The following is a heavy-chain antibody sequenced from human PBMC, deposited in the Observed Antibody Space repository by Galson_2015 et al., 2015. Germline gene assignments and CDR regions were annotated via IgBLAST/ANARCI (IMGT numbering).Heavy chain of an antibody. CDR2: ISNSGSTM. CDR3: AKGQWFDP. V-gene: IGHV3-48*03. J-gene: IGHJ5*02. CDR1: GFTFSSFE. Sequence: SLRLSCAASGFTFSSFEMNWVRQAPGKGLEWVSSISNSGSTMYYADSVKGRFTISRDNAKNSLYLQRNSLRAEDTAVYYCAKGQWFDPWGQGTLVTVSS.